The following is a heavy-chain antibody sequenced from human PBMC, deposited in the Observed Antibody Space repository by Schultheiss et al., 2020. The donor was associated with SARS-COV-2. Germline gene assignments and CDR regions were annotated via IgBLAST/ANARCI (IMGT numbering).Heavy chain of an antibody. V-gene: IGHV3-33*06. CDR2: IWYDGSNK. CDR1: GFTFSSYG. Sequence: GGSLRLSCAASGFTFSSYGMHWVRQAPGKGLEWVAVIWYDGSNKYYADSVKGRFTISRDNSKNTLYLQMNSLRAEDTAVYYCAKRSAVVTAPSPVAVFDYWGQGTLVTVSS. D-gene: IGHD2-21*02. CDR3: AKRSAVVTAPSPVAVFDY. J-gene: IGHJ4*02.